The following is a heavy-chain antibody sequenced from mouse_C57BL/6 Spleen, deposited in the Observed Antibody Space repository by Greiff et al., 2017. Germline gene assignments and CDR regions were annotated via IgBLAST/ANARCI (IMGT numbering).Heavy chain of an antibody. CDR2: IDPSDSYT. CDR1: GYTFTGYW. J-gene: IGHJ4*01. CDR3: AKRGDYYAMDY. V-gene: IGHV1-69*01. Sequence: QVQLQQSGAELVMPGASVKLSCKASGYTFTGYWMHWVKQRPGQGLEWIGEIDPSDSYTNYNQKFKGKSTLTVDKSSSTAYMQLSSLTSEDSAVYYCAKRGDYYAMDYWGQGTSVTVSS.